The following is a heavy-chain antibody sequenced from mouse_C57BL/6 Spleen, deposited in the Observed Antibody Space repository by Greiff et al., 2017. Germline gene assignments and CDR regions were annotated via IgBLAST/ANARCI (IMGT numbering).Heavy chain of an antibody. J-gene: IGHJ3*01. CDR2: ILPSIGRT. Sequence: VKLQESGSELRSPGSSVKLSCKDFDSEVFPIAYMSWVRQKPGHGFEWIGGILPSIGRTIYGEKFEDKATLDADTLSNTAYLELNSLTSEDSAIYYCARGDDYDWFAYWGQGTLVTVSA. V-gene: IGHV15-2*01. CDR3: ARGDDYDWFAY. CDR1: DSEVFPIAY. D-gene: IGHD2-4*01.